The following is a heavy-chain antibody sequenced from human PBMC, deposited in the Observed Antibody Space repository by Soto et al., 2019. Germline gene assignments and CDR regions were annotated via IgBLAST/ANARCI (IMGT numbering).Heavy chain of an antibody. CDR1: GGSISSGGYY. CDR3: ARDGSSSYGDYFDY. V-gene: IGHV4-31*03. D-gene: IGHD4-17*01. CDR2: IYYSGST. J-gene: IGHJ4*02. Sequence: TLSLTCTVSGGSISSGGYYWSWIRQHPGKGLEWIGYIYYSGSTYYNPSLKSRVTISVDTSKNQFSLKLSSVTAADTAVYYCARDGSSSYGDYFDYWGQGTLVTVSS.